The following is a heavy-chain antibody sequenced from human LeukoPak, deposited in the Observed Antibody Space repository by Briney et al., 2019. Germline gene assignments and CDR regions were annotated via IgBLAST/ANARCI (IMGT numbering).Heavy chain of an antibody. V-gene: IGHV4-34*01. CDR1: GGSFSGYY. CDR2: INHSGST. J-gene: IGHJ4*02. CDR3: ARHDYDFWSGYYLQYYFDY. D-gene: IGHD3-3*01. Sequence: SETLSLTCAVYGGSFSGYYWSWIRQPPGKGLEWIGEINHSGSTYYNPSLKSRVTISVDTSKNQFSLKLSSVTAADTAAYYCARHDYDFWSGYYLQYYFDYWGQGTLVTVSS.